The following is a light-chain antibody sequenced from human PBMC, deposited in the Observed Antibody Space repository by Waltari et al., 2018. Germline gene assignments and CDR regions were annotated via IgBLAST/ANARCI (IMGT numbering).Light chain of an antibody. CDR2: EFN. Sequence: QSALTQPASASGSPGHSVTIPCTGSSSDVGNYNIVSWYQQPPGKAPKLIIFEFNKRTSGISNRLSGSKSGNTASLTISGLQPEDEGDYYCCSYAGSRNMIFGGGTKLTVL. V-gene: IGLV2-23*02. CDR3: CSYAGSRNMI. CDR1: SSDVGNYNI. J-gene: IGLJ2*01.